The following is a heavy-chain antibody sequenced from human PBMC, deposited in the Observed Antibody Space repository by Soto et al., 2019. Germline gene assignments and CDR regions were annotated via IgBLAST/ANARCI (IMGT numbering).Heavy chain of an antibody. CDR1: GYSITAGGYY. J-gene: IGHJ5*02. Sequence: TLSLTCFVSGYSITAGGYYWSWIRHHPGKGLEWIGSFYSSGSIIYNPSLRSRVSISGDTSSNQFSMSLTSVTAADTARYYCARMYSSGSGWFHPWGQGTLVTVSS. V-gene: IGHV4-31*03. CDR2: FYSSGSI. D-gene: IGHD6-19*01. CDR3: ARMYSSGSGWFHP.